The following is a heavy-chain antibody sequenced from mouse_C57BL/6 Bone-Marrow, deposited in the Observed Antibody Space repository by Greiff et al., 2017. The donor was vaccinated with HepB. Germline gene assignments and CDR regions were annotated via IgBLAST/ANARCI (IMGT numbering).Heavy chain of an antibody. D-gene: IGHD1-1*01. CDR1: GFSLTSYG. CDR2: IWSGGST. J-gene: IGHJ4*01. V-gene: IGHV2-2*01. CDR3: ARPKSFYYYGSSHAMDY. Sequence: QVQLKESGPGLVQPSQSLSITCTVSGFSLTSYGVHWVRQSPGKGLEWLGVIWSGGSTDYNAAFISRLSISKDNSKRQVFFKMNSLQADDTAIYYCARPKSFYYYGSSHAMDYWGQGTSVTVSS.